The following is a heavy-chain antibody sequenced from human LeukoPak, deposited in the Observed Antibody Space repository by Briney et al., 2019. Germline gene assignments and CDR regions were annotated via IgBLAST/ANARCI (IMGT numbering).Heavy chain of an antibody. D-gene: IGHD5-24*01. CDR1: GGSISSGGYY. Sequence: KPSETLSLTCTVSGGSISSGGYYWSWIRQHPGKGLEWIGYIYYSGSTYYNPSLKSRVTISVDTSKNQFSLKLSSVTAADTAVYFCARGRWLPNAFDIWGQGTMVTVFS. CDR3: ARGRWLPNAFDI. V-gene: IGHV4-31*03. J-gene: IGHJ3*02. CDR2: IYYSGST.